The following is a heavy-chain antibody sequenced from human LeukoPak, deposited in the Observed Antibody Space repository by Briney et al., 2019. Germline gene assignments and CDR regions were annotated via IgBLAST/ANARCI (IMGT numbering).Heavy chain of an antibody. CDR2: ISSSSSYI. CDR1: GFTVSNYN. J-gene: IGHJ4*02. Sequence: NPGGSLRLSCAASGFTVSNYNMNWVRQAPGEGLEWVSSISSSSSYIYYADSVKGRFTISRDNAKNSLYLQMNSLRAEDAAVYYCARDIGIAARPVFGYWGQGTLVTVSS. V-gene: IGHV3-21*01. D-gene: IGHD6-6*01. CDR3: ARDIGIAARPVFGY.